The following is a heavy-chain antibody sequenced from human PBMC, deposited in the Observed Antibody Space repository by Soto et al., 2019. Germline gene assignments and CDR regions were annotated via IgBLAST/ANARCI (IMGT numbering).Heavy chain of an antibody. CDR2: INHSGST. CDR1: GGSFSGYY. CDR3: ATLGVYDQTVAGKAPYYFDY. J-gene: IGHJ4*02. V-gene: IGHV4-34*01. D-gene: IGHD6-19*01. Sequence: QVQLQQWGAGLLKPSETLSLTCAVYGGSFSGYYWSWIRQPPGKGLEWIGEINHSGSTNYNPSLKSRVTISVDTSKNHFSLKLSSVTAADTAVYYCATLGVYDQTVAGKAPYYFDYWGQGTLVTVSS.